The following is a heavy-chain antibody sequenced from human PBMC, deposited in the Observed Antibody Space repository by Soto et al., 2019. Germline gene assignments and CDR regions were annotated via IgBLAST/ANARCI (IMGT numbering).Heavy chain of an antibody. Sequence: PGGSLRLSCAASGFTFSSYSMNWVLQAPGKGLEWVSSISSSSSYIYYADSVKGRFTISRDNAKNSLYLQMNSLRAEDTAVCYCARDGSLRFLEWLDENWFDPWGQGTLVTVSS. D-gene: IGHD3-3*01. CDR1: GFTFSSYS. CDR2: ISSSSSYI. CDR3: ARDGSLRFLEWLDENWFDP. V-gene: IGHV3-21*01. J-gene: IGHJ5*02.